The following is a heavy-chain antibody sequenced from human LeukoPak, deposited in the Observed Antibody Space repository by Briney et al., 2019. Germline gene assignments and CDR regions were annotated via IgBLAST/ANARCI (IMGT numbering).Heavy chain of an antibody. CDR1: GFTFSSYA. D-gene: IGHD3-10*01. Sequence: GGSLRLSCAASGFTFSSYAMHRVRQAPGKGLEWVAVISYDGSNKYYADSVKGRFTISRDNSKNTLYPQMNSLRAEDTAVYYCASRYYGSGSYYSNWYFDLWGRGTLVTVSS. CDR2: ISYDGSNK. CDR3: ASRYYGSGSYYSNWYFDL. J-gene: IGHJ2*01. V-gene: IGHV3-30-3*01.